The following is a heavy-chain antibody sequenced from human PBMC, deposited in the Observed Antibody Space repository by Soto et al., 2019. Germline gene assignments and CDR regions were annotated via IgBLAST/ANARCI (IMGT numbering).Heavy chain of an antibody. CDR2: IYYSGRT. V-gene: IGHV4-39*01. CDR1: GASITSTTYF. CDR3: AKNLPRTGRFDY. Sequence: SETLSLTCTLSGASITSTTYFWAWIRQPPGKGLEWVGSIYYSGRTYYNPSLRSRVTISVDRSKNQFSLTMSSVTAADTAVYYCAKNLPRTGRFDYWGQGTSVTVSS. J-gene: IGHJ4*02.